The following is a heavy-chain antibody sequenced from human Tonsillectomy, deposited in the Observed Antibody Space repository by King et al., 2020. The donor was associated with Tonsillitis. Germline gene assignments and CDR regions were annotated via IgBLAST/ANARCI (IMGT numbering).Heavy chain of an antibody. CDR2: MNPYSGGT. CDR1: GYTFSDYW. CDR3: AAREGYYYGMDV. J-gene: IGHJ6*02. Sequence: QLVQSGAEVKKPGASVKVSCKASGYTFSDYWMYWVRQAPGQGLEWMGWMNPYSGGTKYAQKFQGRVTMTRDTSITTAYMELNRLTSDDTAVYYCAAREGYYYGMDVWGQGTTVTVSS. V-gene: IGHV1-2*02.